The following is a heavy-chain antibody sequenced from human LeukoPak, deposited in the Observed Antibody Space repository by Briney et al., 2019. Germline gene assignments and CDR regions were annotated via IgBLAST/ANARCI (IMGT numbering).Heavy chain of an antibody. CDR2: ISGSGGST. CDR3: ARDGFLLWRGAFDI. J-gene: IGHJ3*02. V-gene: IGHV3-23*01. Sequence: GGSLRLSCAASGFTFSSYAMSWVRQAPGKGLEWVSAISGSGGSTYYTDSVKGRFTISRDNSKNTLWLQMNSLRAEDTAVYYCARDGFLLWRGAFDIWGQGTMVTVSS. D-gene: IGHD2-21*01. CDR1: GFTFSSYA.